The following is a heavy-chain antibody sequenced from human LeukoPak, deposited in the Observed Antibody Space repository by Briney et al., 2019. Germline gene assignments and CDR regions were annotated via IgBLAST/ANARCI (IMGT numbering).Heavy chain of an antibody. V-gene: IGHV4-59*01. Sequence: GSLRLSCAASGFTFSSYWMHWIRQPPGKGLEWIGYIYYSGSTNYNPSLKSRVTISVDTSKNQFSLKLSSVTAADTAVYYCARQGLADYYYYGMDVWGQGTTVTVSS. CDR1: GFTFSSYW. J-gene: IGHJ6*02. CDR3: ARQGLADYYYYGMDV. CDR2: IYYSGST.